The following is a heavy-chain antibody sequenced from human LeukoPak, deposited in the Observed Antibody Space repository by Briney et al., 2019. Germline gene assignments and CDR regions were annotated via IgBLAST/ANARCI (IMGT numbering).Heavy chain of an antibody. Sequence: GGSLRLSCTASGFTLSNYAMSWVRQGPGKGLEWVSAIAVTGGTYHADSVKGRFTISRDNSKNTLYLQMNSLRAEDTAVYYCAKSGDYYLDYWGQGTLVTVS. CDR1: GFTLSNYA. J-gene: IGHJ4*02. CDR2: IAVTGGT. D-gene: IGHD2-21*02. V-gene: IGHV3-23*01. CDR3: AKSGDYYLDY.